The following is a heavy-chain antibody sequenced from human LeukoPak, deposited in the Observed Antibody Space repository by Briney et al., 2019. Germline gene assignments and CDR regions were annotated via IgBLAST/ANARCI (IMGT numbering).Heavy chain of an antibody. CDR3: ARERWGYYFKLDY. CDR1: GGSISSSSYY. Sequence: SETLSLTCTVSGGSISSSSYYWGWIRQPPGKGLEWIGFIYSGGSTNYNPSLKSRVTISVDTSKNQFALRVNSVTAADTAVYYCARERWGYYFKLDYWGQGTLVTVSS. CDR2: IYSGGST. J-gene: IGHJ4*02. D-gene: IGHD3-22*01. V-gene: IGHV4-39*06.